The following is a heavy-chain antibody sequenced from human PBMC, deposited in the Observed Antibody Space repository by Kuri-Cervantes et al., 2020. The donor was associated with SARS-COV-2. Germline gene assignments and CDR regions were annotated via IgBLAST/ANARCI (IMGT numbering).Heavy chain of an antibody. CDR2: IYHSGST. J-gene: IGHJ4*02. CDR3: ARQPSAAAGFDY. V-gene: IGHV4-34*01. D-gene: IGHD6-13*01. Sequence: SETLSLTCAVYGGSFSGYYWSWIRQPPGKGLEWIGYIYHSGSTYYNPSLKSRVTISVDRSKNQFSLKLSSVTAADTAVYYCARQPSAAAGFDYWGQGTLVTVSS. CDR1: GGSFSGYY.